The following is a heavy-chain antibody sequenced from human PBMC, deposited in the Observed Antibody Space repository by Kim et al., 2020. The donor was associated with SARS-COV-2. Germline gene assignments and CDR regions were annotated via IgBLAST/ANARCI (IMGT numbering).Heavy chain of an antibody. Sequence: GGSLRLSCAASGFTFSSYAMHWVRQAPGKGLEYVSAISSNGGSTYYANSVKGRFTISRDNSKNTLYLQMGSLRAEDMAVYYCAREPQGYSYGYPGDYWGQGTLVTVSS. D-gene: IGHD5-18*01. CDR2: ISSNGGST. V-gene: IGHV3-64*01. CDR1: GFTFSSYA. J-gene: IGHJ4*02. CDR3: AREPQGYSYGYPGDY.